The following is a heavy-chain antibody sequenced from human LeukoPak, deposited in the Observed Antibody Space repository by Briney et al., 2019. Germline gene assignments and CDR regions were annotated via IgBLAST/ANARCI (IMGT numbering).Heavy chain of an antibody. Sequence: GESLKISCKGSGYSFTSYWIGWVRQMPGKGLEWMGIIYPGDSDTRYSPSFQGQVTISADKSISTAYLQWSSPKASDTAMYYCARQYSNPYYYYYGMDVWGQGTTVTVSS. CDR2: IYPGDSDT. D-gene: IGHD4-4*01. J-gene: IGHJ6*02. V-gene: IGHV5-51*01. CDR1: GYSFTSYW. CDR3: ARQYSNPYYYYYGMDV.